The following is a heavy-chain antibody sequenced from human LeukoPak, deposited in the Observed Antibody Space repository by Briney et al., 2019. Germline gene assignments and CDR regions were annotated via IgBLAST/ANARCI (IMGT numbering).Heavy chain of an antibody. CDR2: ISGSGGST. D-gene: IGHD2-2*01. J-gene: IGHJ5*02. Sequence: QTGGSLRLSCAASGFTFSSYAMSWVRQAPGKGLEWVSAISGSGGSTYYADSVKGRFTISRDNSKNTLYLQMNSLRAEDTAVYYCAKGDCSSTSCYGRGNWFDPWGQGTLVTVSS. V-gene: IGHV3-23*01. CDR3: AKGDCSSTSCYGRGNWFDP. CDR1: GFTFSSYA.